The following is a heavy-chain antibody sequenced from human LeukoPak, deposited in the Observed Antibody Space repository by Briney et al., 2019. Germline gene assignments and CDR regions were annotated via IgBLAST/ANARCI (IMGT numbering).Heavy chain of an antibody. Sequence: ASVKVSCKASGYTFTSYGISWVRQAPGQGLEWMGWISAYNGNTNFAQKLQGRVTITADESTSTAYMELSSLRSEDTAVYYCARVSEIRNYGSGRNHGGGPRYWGQGTLVTVSS. CDR1: GYTFTSYG. CDR2: ISAYNGNT. D-gene: IGHD3-10*01. J-gene: IGHJ4*02. CDR3: ARVSEIRNYGSGRNHGGGPRY. V-gene: IGHV1-18*01.